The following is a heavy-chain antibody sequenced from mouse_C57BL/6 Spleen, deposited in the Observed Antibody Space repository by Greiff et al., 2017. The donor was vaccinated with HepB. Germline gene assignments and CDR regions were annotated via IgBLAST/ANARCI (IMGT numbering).Heavy chain of an antibody. J-gene: IGHJ4*01. Sequence: DVHLVESGGDLVKPGGSLKLSCAASGFTFSSYGMSWVRQTPDKRLEWVATISSGGSYTYYPDSVKGRFTISRDNAKNTLYLQMSSLKSEDTAMYYCARHERLNAMDYWGQGTSVTVSS. CDR1: GFTFSSYG. CDR2: ISSGGSYT. CDR3: ARHERLNAMDY. D-gene: IGHD2-4*01. V-gene: IGHV5-6*01.